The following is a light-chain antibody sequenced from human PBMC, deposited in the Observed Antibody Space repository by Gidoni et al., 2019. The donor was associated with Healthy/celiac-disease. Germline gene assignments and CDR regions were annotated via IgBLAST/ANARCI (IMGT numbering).Light chain of an antibody. CDR2: QDS. CDR3: QAWDSSTVV. V-gene: IGLV3-1*01. J-gene: IGLJ2*01. Sequence: YERPQPPSLTGTTGQTASITCSGDKLGAKYACWYQQKPGQSPVLVIYQDSKRPSGIPERFSGSNSGNTATLTISVTQAMDEADYYCQAWDSSTVVFGGGTKLTVL. CDR1: KLGAKY.